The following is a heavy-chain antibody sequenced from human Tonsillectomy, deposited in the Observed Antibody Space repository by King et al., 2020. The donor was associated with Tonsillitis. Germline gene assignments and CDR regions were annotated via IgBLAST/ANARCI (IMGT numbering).Heavy chain of an antibody. CDR3: AKDFEGY. D-gene: IGHD3-9*01. CDR1: GFTFNSYA. CDR2: ISGSGTST. Sequence: VQLLESGGTLVQPGGSLRLSCAASGFTFNSYAMTWVRQAPGKGLEWVSAISGSGTSTYYADSVKGRFTISRDNSKNTLYLQMNSLRVEDTAVYYCAKDFEGYWGQGTLVTVSS. J-gene: IGHJ4*02. V-gene: IGHV3-23*01.